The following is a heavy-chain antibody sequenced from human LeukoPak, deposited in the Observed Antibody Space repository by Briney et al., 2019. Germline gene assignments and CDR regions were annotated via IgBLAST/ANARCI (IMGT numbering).Heavy chain of an antibody. CDR1: GFTFSSYR. V-gene: IGHV3-7*01. Sequence: GGSLRLSCAASGFTFSSYRMSWVRQAPGKGLEWVANIKQDGSEKYYVDAVKGRFTISRDNAKNTLYLQMNSLRAEDTAVYYCAKVAVVVAADYYYYYMDVWGKGTTVTVSS. J-gene: IGHJ6*03. D-gene: IGHD2-15*01. CDR2: IKQDGSEK. CDR3: AKVAVVVAADYYYYYMDV.